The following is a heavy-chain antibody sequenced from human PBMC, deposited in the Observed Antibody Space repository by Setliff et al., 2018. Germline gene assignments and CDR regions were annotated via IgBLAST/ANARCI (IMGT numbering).Heavy chain of an antibody. D-gene: IGHD1-7*01. J-gene: IGHJ6*03. CDR3: ARNALTGTTRKYYYYMDV. V-gene: IGHV1-2*02. CDR2: INPNSGGT. Sequence: ASVKVSCKTSGYGFTSHYFHWLRQAPGQGLEWMGWINPNSGGTNYAQKFQGRVTMTRDTSISTAYMELRSLTSEDTAVYYCARNALTGTTRKYYYYMDVWGKGPWSPSP. CDR1: GYGFTSHY.